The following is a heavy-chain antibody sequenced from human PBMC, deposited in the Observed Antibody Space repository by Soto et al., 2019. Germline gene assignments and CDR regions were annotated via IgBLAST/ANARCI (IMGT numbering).Heavy chain of an antibody. CDR1: GFTFSTYS. D-gene: IGHD6-19*01. Sequence: EVQLVESGGGFVQPGGSLRLSGAASGFTFSTYSMTWVRRAPGKGLEWVSYISGTSGSIYYADSAKGRFTISRDNAKNSLYLQMNSLRDEDTAVYYCARVRGPRYSSVWNDYWGQGTLVTVSS. CDR2: ISGTSGSI. V-gene: IGHV3-48*02. CDR3: ARVRGPRYSSVWNDY. J-gene: IGHJ4*02.